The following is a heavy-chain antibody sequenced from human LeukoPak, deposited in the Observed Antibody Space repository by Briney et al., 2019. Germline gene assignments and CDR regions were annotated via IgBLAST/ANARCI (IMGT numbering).Heavy chain of an antibody. J-gene: IGHJ4*02. CDR1: GFTFSSYE. CDR3: AGAGYCSGGSCYHDF. V-gene: IGHV3-48*03. D-gene: IGHD2-15*01. CDR2: ISSSGSTT. Sequence: GGSLRLSCAASGFTFSSYEMNWVRQAPGKGLEWVSYISSSGSTTYYADSVKGRFTISRDNAKNSLYLQMNSLRAEDTAVYYCAGAGYCSGGSCYHDFWGQGTLVTVSS.